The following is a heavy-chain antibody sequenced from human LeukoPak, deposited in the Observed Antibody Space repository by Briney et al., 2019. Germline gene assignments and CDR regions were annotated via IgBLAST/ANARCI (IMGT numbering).Heavy chain of an antibody. D-gene: IGHD3/OR15-3a*01. Sequence: GGSLRLSCEGTGFTFRSYSMNWVRPAPGKGLEWVSSISGDSVHIFYADSVKGRFTISRDDAKSSLYLQMNSLRAEDTAVYYCARFETRGTGDSDFWGQGTLVTVSS. J-gene: IGHJ4*02. V-gene: IGHV3-21*01. CDR3: ARFETRGTGDSDF. CDR2: ISGDSVHI. CDR1: GFTFRSYS.